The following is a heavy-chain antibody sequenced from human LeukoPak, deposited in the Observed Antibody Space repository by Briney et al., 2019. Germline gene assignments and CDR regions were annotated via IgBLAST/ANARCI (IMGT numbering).Heavy chain of an antibody. CDR1: GFTFSDYS. D-gene: IGHD5-18*01. V-gene: IGHV3-21*01. J-gene: IGHJ5*02. CDR3: ARGQLWQAGWFDP. Sequence: PGGSLRLSCAASGFTFSDYSMHWVRQAPGEGLEWVSTISSTSSYIYSADSLKGRFTIPRDNAKNSLYLQMSTLRAEDTAVYYCARGQLWQAGWFDPWGQGTLVTVSS. CDR2: ISSTSSYI.